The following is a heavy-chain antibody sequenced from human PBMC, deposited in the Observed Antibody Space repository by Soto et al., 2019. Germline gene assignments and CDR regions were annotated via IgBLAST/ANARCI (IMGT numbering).Heavy chain of an antibody. J-gene: IGHJ4*02. D-gene: IGHD3-3*01. CDR1: GGSISNYY. CDR3: ARASLQWLLSY. V-gene: IGHV4-59*01. Sequence: SETLSLTCTVSGGSISNYYWSWNRQPPGKGLEWIGYVLYSGSTNYNPSLKSRVTISLDTSRTQFSLKLTSVTAADTAVYYCARASLQWLLSYWGQGALVTVSS. CDR2: VLYSGST.